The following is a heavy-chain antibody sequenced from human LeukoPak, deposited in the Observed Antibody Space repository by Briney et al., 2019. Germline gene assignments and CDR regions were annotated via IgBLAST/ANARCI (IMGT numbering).Heavy chain of an antibody. CDR1: GGSISSYY. J-gene: IGHJ4*02. D-gene: IGHD7-27*01. Sequence: SETLSLICTVSGGSISSYYWSWIRQPPGKGLEWIGYIYYSGSTNYNPSLKSRVTISVDTSKNQFSLKLSSVTAADTAVYYCARETPGAGHFDYWGQGSLVTVSS. CDR3: ARETPGAGHFDY. CDR2: IYYSGST. V-gene: IGHV4-59*01.